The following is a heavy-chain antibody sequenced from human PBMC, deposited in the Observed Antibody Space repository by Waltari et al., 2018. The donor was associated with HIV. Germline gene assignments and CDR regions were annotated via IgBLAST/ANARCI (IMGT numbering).Heavy chain of an antibody. V-gene: IGHV2-5*02. CDR3: AHYSERVLLRDFDY. D-gene: IGHD3-10*01. J-gene: IGHJ4*02. Sequence: QITLKESGPTLVKPTQTLTLNCTFSGFSLSTRGVGVGWLRQPPGKALEWLALIYWDDDKRYSPSLKSRLTITKDTSKNQVVLTMTNMDPVDTATYYCAHYSERVLLRDFDYWGQGTLVTVSS. CDR1: GFSLSTRGVG. CDR2: IYWDDDK.